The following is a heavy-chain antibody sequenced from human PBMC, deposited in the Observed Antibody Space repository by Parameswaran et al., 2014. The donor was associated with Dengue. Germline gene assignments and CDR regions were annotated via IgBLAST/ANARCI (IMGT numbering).Heavy chain of an antibody. V-gene: IGHV1-2*02. D-gene: IGHD6-19*01. Sequence: WVRQAPGQGLEWMGWIDPKSGGTNYAEKFQDRVTMTRDTSITTAYMELSRLRSDDTAVYYCATPPGLYSSDMTTGEVPGDYWGQGTLVTVSS. CDR3: ATPPGLYSSDMTTGEVPGDY. CDR2: IDPKSGGT. J-gene: IGHJ4*02.